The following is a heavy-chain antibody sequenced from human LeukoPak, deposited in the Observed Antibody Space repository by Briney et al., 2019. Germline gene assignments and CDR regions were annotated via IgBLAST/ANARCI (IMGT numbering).Heavy chain of an antibody. J-gene: IGHJ4*02. CDR2: ISYDGSNK. CDR3: ARVLSVGAEPYYFDY. Sequence: GGSLRLSCAASGFTFSSYAMHWVRQAPGKGLESVAVISYDGSNKYYADTVKGRFTISRDNSKNTQYLHMNSLRAEDAAVYDCARVLSVGAEPYYFDYWGQGTLVTVSS. D-gene: IGHD1-26*01. CDR1: GFTFSSYA. V-gene: IGHV3-30*04.